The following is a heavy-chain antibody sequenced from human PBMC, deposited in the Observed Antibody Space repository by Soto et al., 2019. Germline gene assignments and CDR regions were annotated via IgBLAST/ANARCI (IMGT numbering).Heavy chain of an antibody. Sequence: GGSLRLSCAASGFTVSSNYMSWVRQAPGKGLEWVSVIYSGGSTYYADSVKGRFTISRDNSKNTLYLQMNSLRAEDTAVYYCARAELMTTVTTTSAFDYWGQGTLVTVSS. CDR3: ARAELMTTVTTTSAFDY. J-gene: IGHJ4*02. CDR1: GFTVSSNY. V-gene: IGHV3-66*01. D-gene: IGHD4-17*01. CDR2: IYSGGST.